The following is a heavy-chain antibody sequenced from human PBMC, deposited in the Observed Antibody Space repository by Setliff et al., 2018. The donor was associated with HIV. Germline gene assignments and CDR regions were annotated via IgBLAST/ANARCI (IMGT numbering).Heavy chain of an antibody. CDR2: INHSGNT. D-gene: IGHD3-10*01. CDR3: ARGLGRGSGTYYNPPGY. V-gene: IGHV4-38-2*01. J-gene: IGHJ4*02. Sequence: SETLSLTCAVSGYSISSGYYWGWIRQPPGKGLEWIGEINHSGNTNYNPSLKSRVTMSGDTSKNQFSLNLTSVTAADTAVYFCARGLGRGSGTYYNPPGYWGPGTLVTVSS. CDR1: GYSISSGYY.